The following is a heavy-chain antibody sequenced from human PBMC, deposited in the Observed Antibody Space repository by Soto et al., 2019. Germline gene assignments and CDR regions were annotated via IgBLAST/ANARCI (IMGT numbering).Heavy chain of an antibody. CDR1: VGSVSTGSYD. J-gene: IGHJ6*01. V-gene: IGHV4-61*01. CDR2: IFFTGSA. Sequence: PSETLSLTCTFSVGSVSTGSYDCSWIRQPPGKGLEWIGKIFFTGSAHYNPSLRNRVTMSVDTSKDQFSLTLTSVTAADTAVYYCARDGHGMEVLGQGTTVIVS. CDR3: ARDGHGMEV.